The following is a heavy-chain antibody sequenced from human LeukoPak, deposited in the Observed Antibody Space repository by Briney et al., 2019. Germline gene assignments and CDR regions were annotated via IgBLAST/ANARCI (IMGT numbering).Heavy chain of an antibody. CDR2: IYYSGSA. Sequence: SETLSLTCSVSGGAIGSDGYYWNWIRQHPGKGLEWIGYIYYSGSASYNPSLKSRVTISVDTSRNQFSLRLSSVTAADTAVYYCARGRFYGFSGDSWGRGSLVTVSS. D-gene: IGHD3-10*01. CDR1: GGAIGSDGYY. J-gene: IGHJ4*02. V-gene: IGHV4-31*03. CDR3: ARGRFYGFSGDS.